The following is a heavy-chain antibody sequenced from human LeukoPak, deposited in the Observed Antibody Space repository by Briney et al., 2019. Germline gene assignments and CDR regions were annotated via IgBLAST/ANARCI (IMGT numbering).Heavy chain of an antibody. CDR1: GYTFTGYY. D-gene: IGHD3-9*01. CDR2: INPNSGGT. J-gene: IGHJ4*02. V-gene: IGHV1-2*02. CDR3: ARVKVRYFDWLGFGY. Sequence: GASVKVSCKASGYTFTGYYMHWVRQAPGQGLEWMGWINPNSGGTNYAQKFQGRVTMTRDTSISTAYMELSRLRSDDTAVYYCARVKVRYFDWLGFGYWGQGTLVTVSS.